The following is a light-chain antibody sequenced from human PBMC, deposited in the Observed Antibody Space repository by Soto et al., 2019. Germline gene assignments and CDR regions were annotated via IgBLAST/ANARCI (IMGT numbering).Light chain of an antibody. V-gene: IGKV1-13*02. CDR1: QCSSIA. Sequence: AIQLTQSPSSLSASVGDTVTITCRASQCSSIALAWYQQIPGKPAKLLIYDASTLESGVPLRFSGSGSATDYTLASSSLQPGDFATYYCQQFNGYPTFGQGTRLEIQ. CDR2: DAS. CDR3: QQFNGYPT. J-gene: IGKJ5*01.